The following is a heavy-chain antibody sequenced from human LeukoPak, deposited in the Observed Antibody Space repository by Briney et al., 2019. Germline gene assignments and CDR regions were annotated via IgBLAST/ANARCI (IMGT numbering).Heavy chain of an antibody. D-gene: IGHD5-18*01. J-gene: IGHJ5*02. V-gene: IGHV3-30*04. CDR3: ASGKYRYGDNWFDP. Sequence: GGSLRLSCAASGFTFSSYAMHWVRQAPGKGLEWVAAISYDGSNKYYADSVKGRFTISRDNSKNTLYLQMNSLRAEDTAVYFCASGKYRYGDNWFDPWGQGTLVTVSS. CDR1: GFTFSSYA. CDR2: ISYDGSNK.